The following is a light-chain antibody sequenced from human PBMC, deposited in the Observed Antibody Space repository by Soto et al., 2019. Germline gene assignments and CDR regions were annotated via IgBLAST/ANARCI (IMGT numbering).Light chain of an antibody. CDR3: QQYYSTPLT. Sequence: DIVMTQSPDSLAVSLCERPTINYKSSQSVLYSSNNKNYLAWYQQKPGQPPKLLIYWASTRESGVPDRFSGSGSGTDFTLTISSLQAEDVAVYYCQQYYSTPLTFGGGTKVDIK. V-gene: IGKV4-1*01. CDR1: QSVLYSSNNKNY. CDR2: WAS. J-gene: IGKJ4*01.